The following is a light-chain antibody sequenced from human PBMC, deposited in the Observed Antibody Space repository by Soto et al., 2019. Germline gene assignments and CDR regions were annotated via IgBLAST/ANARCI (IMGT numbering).Light chain of an antibody. Sequence: DIQMTQSPSSLSASVGDRVTITCRASQGIRDALGWYQQKPGKAPKRLIYAASSLQSGVPSRFIGSGSGTEFTRTISSLQPEDFATHYCLQHNSYPQTFGQGTKVEIK. V-gene: IGKV1-17*01. CDR1: QGIRDA. CDR3: LQHNSYPQT. CDR2: AAS. J-gene: IGKJ1*01.